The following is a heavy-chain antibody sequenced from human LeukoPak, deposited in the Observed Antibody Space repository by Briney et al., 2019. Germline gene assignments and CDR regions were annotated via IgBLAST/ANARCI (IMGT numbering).Heavy chain of an antibody. CDR1: GYTFTGYY. Sequence: ASVKVSCKASGYTFTGYYMHWVRQAPGQGLEWMGWISAYNGNTNYAQKLQGRVTMTTDTSTSTAYMELRSLRSDDTAVYYRARGAYYYDSSGYYYEFDPWGQGTLVTVSS. D-gene: IGHD3-22*01. CDR3: ARGAYYYDSSGYYYEFDP. J-gene: IGHJ5*02. CDR2: ISAYNGNT. V-gene: IGHV1-18*04.